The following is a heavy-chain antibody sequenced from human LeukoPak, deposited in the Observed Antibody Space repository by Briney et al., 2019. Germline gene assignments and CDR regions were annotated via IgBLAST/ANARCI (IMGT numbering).Heavy chain of an antibody. CDR3: ARERGYVVDY. Sequence: QPGGSLRLSCAGSGFSFSSYGMHWVRQAPGKGLEWMAFIRSDGSNKYYADSVKGRFTISRDNSKNTLYLQMNSLRAEDTAVYYCARERGYVVDYWGQGTLVTVSS. V-gene: IGHV3-30*02. CDR2: IRSDGSNK. CDR1: GFSFSSYG. D-gene: IGHD6-25*01. J-gene: IGHJ4*02.